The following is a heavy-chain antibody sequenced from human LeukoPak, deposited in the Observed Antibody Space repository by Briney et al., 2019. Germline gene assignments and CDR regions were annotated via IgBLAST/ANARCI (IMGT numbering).Heavy chain of an antibody. V-gene: IGHV1-18*01. CDR3: ARAPRYSSSWYNYYYYGMDV. CDR1: GYTFTSYG. CDR2: ISAYNGNT. Sequence: ASVKVSCKASGYTFTSYGISWVRQAPGQGLEWMGWISAYNGNTNYAQKLQGRVTMTTDTSTSTAYMELRSLRSDDTAVYYCARAPRYSSSWYNYYYYGMDVWGQGTTVTVSS. J-gene: IGHJ6*02. D-gene: IGHD6-13*01.